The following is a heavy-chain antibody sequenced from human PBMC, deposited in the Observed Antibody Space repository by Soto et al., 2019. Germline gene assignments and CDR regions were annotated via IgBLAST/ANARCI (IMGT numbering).Heavy chain of an antibody. CDR3: SRDDTLYAFDI. CDR1: GGSISSYY. Sequence: SETLCLTCTVSGGSISSYYGSWIRQPPGKGLEWIGYIYYSGSTNYNPSLKSRVTISVDTSKNQFSLKLSSVTAADTAVYYCSRDDTLYAFDIWGQGTMVTVSS. J-gene: IGHJ3*02. V-gene: IGHV4-59*01. CDR2: IYYSGST. D-gene: IGHD2-2*02.